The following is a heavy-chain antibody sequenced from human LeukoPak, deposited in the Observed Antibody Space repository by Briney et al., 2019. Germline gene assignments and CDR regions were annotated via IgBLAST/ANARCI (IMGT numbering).Heavy chain of an antibody. J-gene: IGHJ4*02. CDR2: ISTSGSTI. CDR3: VREGHYYDSSGYVVY. V-gene: IGHV3-48*03. Sequence: PGGSLRLSCAASGFTFSSFEMNWVRQAPGKGLEWVSYISTSGSTIYYADSVKGRFTISRDNAKNSLYLQMNSLRAEDTAVYYCVREGHYYDSSGYVVYWGRGTLVTVSS. CDR1: GFTFSSFE. D-gene: IGHD3-22*01.